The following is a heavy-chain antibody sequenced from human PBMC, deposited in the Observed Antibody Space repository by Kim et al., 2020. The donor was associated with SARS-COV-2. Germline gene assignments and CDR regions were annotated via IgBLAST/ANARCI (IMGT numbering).Heavy chain of an antibody. J-gene: IGHJ5*02. Sequence: GGTTNNADSVKGRFINSRDASRNTLYLQMNSLRAEDTAVYYCARHILTGSWGQGTLVTVSS. CDR3: ARHILTGS. CDR2: GGTT. D-gene: IGHD3-9*01. V-gene: IGHV3-66*04.